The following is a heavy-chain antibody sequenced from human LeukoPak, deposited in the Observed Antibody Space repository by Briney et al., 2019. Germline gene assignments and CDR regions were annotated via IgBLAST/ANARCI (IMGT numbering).Heavy chain of an antibody. CDR3: AKGYGYYFDY. J-gene: IGHJ4*02. CDR1: GFSFSNYG. D-gene: IGHD4-17*01. CDR2: IRYDGSYK. Sequence: GGSLRLSCAASGFSFSNYGMHWVRQAPGKGLEWVSFIRYDGSYKYYADSVKGRFTISRDNSKNTLYLQMKSLRAEDTAVYYCAKGYGYYFDYWGQGTLVTVSS. V-gene: IGHV3-30*02.